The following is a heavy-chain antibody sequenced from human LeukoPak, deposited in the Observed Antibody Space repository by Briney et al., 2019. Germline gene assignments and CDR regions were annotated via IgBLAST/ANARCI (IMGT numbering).Heavy chain of an antibody. CDR3: AKNARVAAAGTEYYYMDV. V-gene: IGHV3-43D*03. CDR2: ISWDGGST. CDR1: GFTFDDYA. J-gene: IGHJ6*03. D-gene: IGHD6-13*01. Sequence: GGSLRLSCAASGFTFDDYAMHWVRQAPGKGLEWVSLISWDGGSTYYADSVKGRFTISRDNSKNSLYLQMNSLRAEDTALYYCAKNARVAAAGTEYYYMDVWGKGTTVTVSS.